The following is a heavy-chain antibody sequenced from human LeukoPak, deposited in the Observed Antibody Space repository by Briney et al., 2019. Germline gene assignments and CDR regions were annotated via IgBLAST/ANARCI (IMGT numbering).Heavy chain of an antibody. J-gene: IGHJ4*02. Sequence: GGSLTLSYAASGFTLSSFWIHWVRQVPGKGLVWVSRINSDGFSTSYADSVKGRFTISRDNAKNTLYLQMNSLRAEDTAVYYCARGTSGGYFDYWGQGTLVTVSS. CDR3: ARGTSGGYFDY. CDR1: GFTLSSFW. D-gene: IGHD1-26*01. V-gene: IGHV3-74*01. CDR2: INSDGFST.